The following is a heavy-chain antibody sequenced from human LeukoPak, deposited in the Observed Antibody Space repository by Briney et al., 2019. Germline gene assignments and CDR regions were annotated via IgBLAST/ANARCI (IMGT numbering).Heavy chain of an antibody. V-gene: IGHV4-34*01. CDR3: ARGAEYCSSTSCYTYWFDP. J-gene: IGHJ5*02. CDR2: INHSGST. CDR1: GFTFSSYW. D-gene: IGHD2-2*02. Sequence: GSLRLSCAASGFTFSSYWMSWIRQPPGKGLEWIGEINHSGSTNYNPSLKSRVTISVDTSKNQFSLKLSSVTAADTAVYYCARGAEYCSSTSCYTYWFDPWGQGTLVTVSS.